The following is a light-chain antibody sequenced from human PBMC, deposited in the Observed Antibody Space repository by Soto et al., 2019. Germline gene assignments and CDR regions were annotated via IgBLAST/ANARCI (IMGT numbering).Light chain of an antibody. CDR3: QQYSAKWA. CDR2: DAS. CDR1: QTIYTW. J-gene: IGKJ1*01. V-gene: IGKV1-5*01. Sequence: DIHMTQSPSTLSTSVGDRVTITCRASQTIYTWLAWYQQKPGRAPKLLIYDASTLESWVPSRFSGSGSGTEFTLTISSLQPDDFATYYCQQYSAKWAFGQGTKVDIK.